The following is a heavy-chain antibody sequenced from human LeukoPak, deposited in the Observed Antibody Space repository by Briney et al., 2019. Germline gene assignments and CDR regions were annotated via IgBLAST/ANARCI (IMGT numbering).Heavy chain of an antibody. D-gene: IGHD6-19*01. CDR2: INPIGGST. J-gene: IGHJ3*02. V-gene: IGHV1-46*01. CDR3: ARSYSSGQDGFDI. CDR1: GYTFTSYY. Sequence: ASVKVSCKASGYTFTSYYMHWVRQAPGQGLEWMGIINPIGGSTTYAQKFQGRVTMTRDTSTSTVYMERSSLRSEDTAVYYCARSYSSGQDGFDIWGQGTMVTVSS.